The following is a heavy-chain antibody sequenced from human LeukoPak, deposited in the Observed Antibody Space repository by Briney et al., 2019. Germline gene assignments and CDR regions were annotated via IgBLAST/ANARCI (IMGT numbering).Heavy chain of an antibody. CDR1: GFTFGSYG. CDR3: ANNWNYFGY. J-gene: IGHJ4*02. V-gene: IGHV3-33*06. Sequence: PGGSLRLSCAASGFTFGSYGMHWVRQAPDKGLQWVAVIWYDGSNKYYADSVKGRFTVSRDNSKNTLYLQMNSLRAEDTAVYYCANNWNYFGYWGQGTLVTVSS. CDR2: IWYDGSNK. D-gene: IGHD1-20*01.